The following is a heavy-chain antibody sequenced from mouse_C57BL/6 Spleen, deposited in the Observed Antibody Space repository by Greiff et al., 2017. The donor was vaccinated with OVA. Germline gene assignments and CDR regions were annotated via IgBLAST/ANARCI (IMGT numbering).Heavy chain of an antibody. J-gene: IGHJ4*01. CDR3: AREVLRYYYAMDY. CDR2: IYPGDGDT. V-gene: IGHV1-82*01. Sequence: VQGVESGPELVKPGASVKISCKASGYAFSSSWMNWVKQRPGKGLEWIGRIYPGDGDTNYNGKFKGKATLTADKSSSTAYMQLSSLTSEDSAVYFCAREVLRYYYAMDYWGQGTSVTVSS. CDR1: GYAFSSSW. D-gene: IGHD1-1*01.